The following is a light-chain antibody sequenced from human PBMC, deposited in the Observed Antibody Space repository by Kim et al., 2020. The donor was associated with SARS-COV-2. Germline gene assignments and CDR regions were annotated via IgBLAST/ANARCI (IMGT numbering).Light chain of an antibody. Sequence: EILLTQSPGPLSLSPGESAALSCRASQNIYNRYLAWYQHKPGQAPRLLIHGVSNRASGIPDRFSGSGSGADFILTISGLEPEDSAVYYCQQYESSRTFGQGTKVDIK. J-gene: IGKJ1*01. V-gene: IGKV3-20*01. CDR1: QNIYNRY. CDR2: GVS. CDR3: QQYESSRT.